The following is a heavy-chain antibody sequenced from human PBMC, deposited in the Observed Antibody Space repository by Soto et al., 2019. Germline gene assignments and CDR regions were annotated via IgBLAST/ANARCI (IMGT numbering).Heavy chain of an antibody. D-gene: IGHD4-17*01. CDR1: GFTFTCSA. J-gene: IGHJ6*03. V-gene: IGHV1-58*02. CDR3: AAEIDYGGYYYYYMDV. CDR2: IVVGSGNT. Sequence: SSKVSCKPSGFTFTCSAMQWVRHARGQRLEWIGWIVVGSGNTNYAQKFQERVTITRDMSTSTAYMELSSLRSEDTAVYYCAAEIDYGGYYYYYMDVWGKGTTVTVSS.